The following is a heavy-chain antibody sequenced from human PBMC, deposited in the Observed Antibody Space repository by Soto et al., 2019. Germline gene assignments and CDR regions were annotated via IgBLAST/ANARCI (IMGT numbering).Heavy chain of an antibody. CDR2: INHTGGA. Sequence: SETLSLTCAVSGGSFSGYYWNWIRQPPGKGLEWVGEINHTGGANYNPSLKSRLIISMDTSKKQFYLRLSSVTAADTAVYYCARVKVVGQLPRPWDNLNYFDYWGQGTLVTVSS. D-gene: IGHD1-26*01. CDR1: GGSFSGYY. J-gene: IGHJ4*02. CDR3: ARVKVVGQLPRPWDNLNYFDY. V-gene: IGHV4-34*10.